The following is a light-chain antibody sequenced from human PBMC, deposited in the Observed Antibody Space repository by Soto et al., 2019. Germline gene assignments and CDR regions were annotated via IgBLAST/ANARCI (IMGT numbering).Light chain of an antibody. CDR1: RSNIGRNF. J-gene: IGLJ1*01. Sequence: QPVLTQSPSASGTPGQRVTISCSGSRSNIGRNFAYWYQHVPGTAPRLLIQRNNERPSGVPDRFSGSKSDNTASLTISGLQAEDDADYYCCSYAGNSRVFGTGTKVTVL. CDR2: RNN. V-gene: IGLV1-47*01. CDR3: CSYAGNSRV.